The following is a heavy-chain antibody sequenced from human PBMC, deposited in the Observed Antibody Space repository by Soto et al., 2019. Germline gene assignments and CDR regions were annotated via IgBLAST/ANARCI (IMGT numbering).Heavy chain of an antibody. J-gene: IGHJ6*02. CDR3: ARDSPRITPNYGMDV. Sequence: GASVKVSCKASGYTFTSYYMHGVRQAPGQGLEWTGIINPSGGSTSYAQKFQGRVTMTRDTSTSTVYMELSSLRSEDTAVYYCARDSPRITPNYGMDVWGQGTTVTVSS. CDR2: INPSGGST. D-gene: IGHD2-15*01. CDR1: GYTFTSYY. V-gene: IGHV1-46*01.